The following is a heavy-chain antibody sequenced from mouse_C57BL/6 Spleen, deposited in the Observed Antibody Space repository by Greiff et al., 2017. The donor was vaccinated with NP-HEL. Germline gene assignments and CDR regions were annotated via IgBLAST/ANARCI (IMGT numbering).Heavy chain of an antibody. V-gene: IGHV3-6*01. CDR3: AREGTTVKPPYAMDY. CDR1: GYSITSGYY. CDR2: ISYDGSN. J-gene: IGHJ4*01. D-gene: IGHD1-1*01. Sequence: EVKLMESGPGLVKPSQSLSLTCSVTGYSITSGYYWNWIRQFPGNKLEWMGYISYDGSNNYNPSLKNRISITRDTSKNQFFLKLNSVTTEDTATYYCAREGTTVKPPYAMDYWGQGTSVTVSS.